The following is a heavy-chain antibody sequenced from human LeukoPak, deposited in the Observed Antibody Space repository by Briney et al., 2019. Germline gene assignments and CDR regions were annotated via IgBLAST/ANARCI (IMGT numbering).Heavy chain of an antibody. V-gene: IGHV3-30*18. D-gene: IGHD6-13*01. Sequence: PGGSLRLSCAASGFTFSTNVMHWVRQAPGKGLEWVAFISYVGSNKNYADSVKGRFTISRDNSKHTVYLQMNSLRAEDTAIYYCAKDRSSSWSIDYWGEGTLVSVSS. J-gene: IGHJ4*02. CDR3: AKDRSSSWSIDY. CDR1: GFTFSTNV. CDR2: ISYVGSNK.